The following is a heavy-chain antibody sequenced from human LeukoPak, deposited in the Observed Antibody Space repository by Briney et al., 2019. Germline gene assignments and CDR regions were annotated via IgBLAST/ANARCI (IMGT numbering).Heavy chain of an antibody. D-gene: IGHD5-12*01. CDR2: LFGGGDT. CDR3: AREEIEEVPTLTFSWVANYYSHYMDV. Sequence: GGSLRLSCAASGFTISNNYMNWVRQSPGKGLEWVSVLFGGGDTYYADSVKGRFTISRDDSKNTLYLQMSSLRPDDTAVYYCAREEIEEVPTLTFSWVANYYSHYMDVWGKGTTVTVSS. CDR1: GFTISNNY. V-gene: IGHV3-66*02. J-gene: IGHJ6*03.